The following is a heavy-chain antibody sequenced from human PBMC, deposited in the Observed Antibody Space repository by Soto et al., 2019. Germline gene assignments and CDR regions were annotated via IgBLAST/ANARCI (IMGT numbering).Heavy chain of an antibody. D-gene: IGHD5-18*01. CDR1: GLTLSNYA. CDR3: ARGQSTRGTAMAYGMDV. V-gene: IGHV3-30-3*01. J-gene: IGHJ6*02. Sequence: QVQLVEPGGGVVQPGRSLRLSCAASGLTLSNYAMHWVRQAPGKGLEWVAIISYDGSNKYYADSVKGRFTISRDNSKNTLCLQVNSLRAEDTAVYYCARGQSTRGTAMAYGMDVWGQGTTVTVSS. CDR2: ISYDGSNK.